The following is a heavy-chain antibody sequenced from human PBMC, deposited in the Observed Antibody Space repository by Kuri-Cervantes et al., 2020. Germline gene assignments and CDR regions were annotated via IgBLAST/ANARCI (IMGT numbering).Heavy chain of an antibody. J-gene: IGHJ5*02. Sequence: SVKVSCKASGYTFTSYDINWVRQATGQGLEWMGGIIPIFGTANYAQKFQGRVTITTDESTSTAYMELSSLRSEDTAVYYCARVTPFVRFGEHVGWFDPWGQGTLVTVSS. D-gene: IGHD3-10*01. CDR3: ARVTPFVRFGEHVGWFDP. CDR1: GYTFTSYD. CDR2: IIPIFGTA. V-gene: IGHV1-69*05.